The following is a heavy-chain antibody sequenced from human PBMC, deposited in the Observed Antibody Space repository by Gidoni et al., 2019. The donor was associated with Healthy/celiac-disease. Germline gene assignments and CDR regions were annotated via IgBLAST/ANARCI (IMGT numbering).Heavy chain of an antibody. CDR3: ARQWGGSYSRGHFDY. D-gene: IGHD1-26*01. Sequence: EVQLVQSGAEVKKPGASLKISCKGSGYSFTSYWIGWVRQMPGKGLEWMGIIYPGDSDTRDSPSFQGQVTSSADKSISTAYLQWSSLKASDTAMYYCARQWGGSYSRGHFDYWGQGTLVTVSS. CDR2: IYPGDSDT. CDR1: GYSFTSYW. V-gene: IGHV5-51*01. J-gene: IGHJ4*02.